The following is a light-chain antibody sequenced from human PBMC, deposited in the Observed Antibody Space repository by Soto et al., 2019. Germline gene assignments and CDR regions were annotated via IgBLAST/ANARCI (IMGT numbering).Light chain of an antibody. CDR2: EAS. CDR1: QNINSW. Sequence: DIHMTQSPSTLSASVGDTVTITCRASQNINSWLAWYQQKPGKAPKLLIYEASSLEKGVPARFGGSGSGTEFTLTISSLQPDDFATYYCQQYNSYRGTFGQGTKVDI. V-gene: IGKV1-5*03. CDR3: QQYNSYRGT. J-gene: IGKJ1*01.